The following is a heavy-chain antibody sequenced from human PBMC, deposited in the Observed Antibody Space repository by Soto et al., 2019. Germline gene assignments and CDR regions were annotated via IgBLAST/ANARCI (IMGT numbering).Heavy chain of an antibody. D-gene: IGHD5-12*01. CDR2: MYIGGST. Sequence: SLRLSCAASGFTVHTNYMSWVRQAPGKGLEWVSVMYIGGSTDYADSVKGRFTISRDNSKNTLYLQMSNLRAEDTAVYYCARDKNNGYESDYWGQVHLVTVSS. CDR1: GFTVHTNY. J-gene: IGHJ4*02. V-gene: IGHV3-66*01. CDR3: ARDKNNGYESDY.